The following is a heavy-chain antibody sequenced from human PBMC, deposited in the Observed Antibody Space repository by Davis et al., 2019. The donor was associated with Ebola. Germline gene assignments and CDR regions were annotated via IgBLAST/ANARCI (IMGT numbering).Heavy chain of an antibody. D-gene: IGHD2-21*02. Sequence: GESLKISCATSGFTFSSSAMSWVRQAPGKGLEWVSVISGRGTNIYYADSVKGRFTVSRDNSKSTLYLQMNSLRAEDTAVYYCAKESASCGGDCYSLSDSWGQGTLVTVSS. CDR3: AKESASCGGDCYSLSDS. V-gene: IGHV3-23*01. CDR1: GFTFSSSA. CDR2: ISGRGTNI. J-gene: IGHJ4*02.